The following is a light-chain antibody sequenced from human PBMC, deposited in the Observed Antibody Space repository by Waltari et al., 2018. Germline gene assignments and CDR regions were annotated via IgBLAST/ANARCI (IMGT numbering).Light chain of an antibody. CDR1: RNDIVANDY. Sequence: QSVVTQPASVSGSPGQSIPISCTGTRNDIVANDYISWYQQPPGRAPQLVIYDVSVRPSGVSIRFSVSKSGNTASLTISGLQAEDEALYYCSSYTLTNPVVFGGGTKLTVL. CDR3: SSYTLTNPVV. J-gene: IGLJ2*01. V-gene: IGLV2-14*03. CDR2: DVS.